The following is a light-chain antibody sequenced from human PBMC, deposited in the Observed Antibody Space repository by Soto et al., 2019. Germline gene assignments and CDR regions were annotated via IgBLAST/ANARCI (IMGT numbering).Light chain of an antibody. CDR1: QSLGSN. V-gene: IGKV3D-15*01. CDR3: QQYGSSPRT. CDR2: GAS. J-gene: IGKJ1*01. Sequence: EVVMTQSPATLSVSPGESATLSCRASQSLGSNLAWYQQKPGQAPRLLLYGASTRATGIPARFSGSGSGTEFTLTISSLQSEDFAVYYCQQYGSSPRTFGQGTKVEIK.